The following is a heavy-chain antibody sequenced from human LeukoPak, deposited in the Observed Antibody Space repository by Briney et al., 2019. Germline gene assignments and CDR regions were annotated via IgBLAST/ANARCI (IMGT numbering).Heavy chain of an antibody. D-gene: IGHD6-6*01. CDR3: VLPLRALGRMDDAFDI. J-gene: IGHJ3*02. CDR1: GFTFSSYG. CDR2: IRYDGSNK. Sequence: GGSLRLSCAASGFTFSSYGMHWVRQAPGKGLEWVAFIRYDGSNKYYADSVKGRFTISRDNSKNTLYLQMNSLRAEDTAVYYVVLPLRALGRMDDAFDIWGQGTMVTVSS. V-gene: IGHV3-30*02.